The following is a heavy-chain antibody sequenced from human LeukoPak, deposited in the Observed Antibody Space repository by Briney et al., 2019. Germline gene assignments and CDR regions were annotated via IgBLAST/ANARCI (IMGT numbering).Heavy chain of an antibody. V-gene: IGHV1-8*01. J-gene: IGHJ5*02. CDR2: MNPNSGNT. Sequence: ASVKVSCKASGYTFTSYDINWVRQATGQGLEWMGWMNPNSGNTGYAQKFQGRVTMTRNTSISTVYMELSSLRSEDTAVYYCARKYSSSSLWFDPWGQGTLVTVSS. CDR3: ARKYSSSSLWFDP. CDR1: GYTFTSYD. D-gene: IGHD6-6*01.